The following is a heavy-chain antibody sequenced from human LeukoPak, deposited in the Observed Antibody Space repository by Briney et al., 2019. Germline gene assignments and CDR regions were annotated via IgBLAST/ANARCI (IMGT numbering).Heavy chain of an antibody. J-gene: IGHJ5*02. V-gene: IGHV4-34*01. D-gene: IGHD6-6*01. CDR3: ARGISGSSSSSNWFDP. CDR1: GGSFSGYY. Sequence: SETLSLTCAVYGGSFSGYYWRWIRQPPGEGLEWSGEINHSGSTNYNPALKSRVTISVDTSKNKFSLKLSSVTAADTAVYYCARGISGSSSSSNWFDPWGQGTLVTVSS. CDR2: INHSGST.